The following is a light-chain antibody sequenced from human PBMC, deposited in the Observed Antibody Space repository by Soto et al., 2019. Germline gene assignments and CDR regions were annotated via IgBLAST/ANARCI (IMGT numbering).Light chain of an antibody. J-gene: IGKJ1*01. CDR3: QQSHNWPRT. Sequence: PGERATLSCRASETIRSDLAWYQQKSGQAPRLLIYDASIRAAGIPARFSGSGSGTDFTLTISSLEPEDFAVYYCQQSHNWPRTFGQGTKVDIK. V-gene: IGKV3-11*01. CDR2: DAS. CDR1: ETIRSD.